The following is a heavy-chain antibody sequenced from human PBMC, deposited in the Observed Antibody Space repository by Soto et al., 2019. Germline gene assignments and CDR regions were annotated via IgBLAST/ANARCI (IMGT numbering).Heavy chain of an antibody. D-gene: IGHD3-22*01. CDR3: ARARITYYSDSSGYPGWFNWFDP. J-gene: IGHJ5*02. V-gene: IGHV4-30-2*01. CDR1: GGSISSGGYS. CDR2: IYHSGSS. Sequence: TRSLTCALAGGSISSGGYSWSWIQQPPGKGLEWIGYIYHSGSSYYNPSLKSRVTISVDRSKNQFSLKLSSVTAADTAVYYCARARITYYSDSSGYPGWFNWFDPWRQGTLVTVCS.